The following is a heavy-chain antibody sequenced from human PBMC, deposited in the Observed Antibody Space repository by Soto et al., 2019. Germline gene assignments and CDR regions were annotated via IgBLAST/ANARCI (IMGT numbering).Heavy chain of an antibody. Sequence: GGSLRLSCAASGSTFSNNWIHWVRQAPGKGLVWVSRLSDGGATSYADSVKGRFTISRDTAKNALYLQMNGLRAEDTAVYYCTTVFYSWGQGILVTVSS. CDR1: GSTFSNNW. CDR2: LSDGGAT. CDR3: TTVFYS. D-gene: IGHD1-1*01. J-gene: IGHJ5*02. V-gene: IGHV3-74*01.